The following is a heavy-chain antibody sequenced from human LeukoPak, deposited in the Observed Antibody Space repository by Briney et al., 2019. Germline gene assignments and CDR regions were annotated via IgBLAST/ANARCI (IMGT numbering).Heavy chain of an antibody. Sequence: GGSLRLSCIASGFSFSGHWMHWARQLPGKGLVWVSRISPTGSTTSYADSVKGRFTVSRDNAKNTLYLQVNNLRAEDTAVYYCTRPESSSSLACDHWGQGTLVTVSS. CDR3: TRPESSSSLACDH. CDR1: GFSFSGHW. D-gene: IGHD2-2*01. CDR2: ISPTGSTT. V-gene: IGHV3-74*01. J-gene: IGHJ4*02.